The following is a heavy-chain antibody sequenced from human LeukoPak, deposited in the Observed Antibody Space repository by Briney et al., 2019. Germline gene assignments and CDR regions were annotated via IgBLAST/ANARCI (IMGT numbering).Heavy chain of an antibody. CDR3: ASFSYFDY. J-gene: IGHJ4*02. CDR1: GFTFSSYS. CDR2: ISSSSSTI. V-gene: IGHV3-48*01. Sequence: GGSLRLSCAASGFTFSSYSMNWVRQAPGKGLEWVSYISSSSSTIYYADSVKGRFTISRDNAKNSLYLQMNSLRAEDTAVYYCASFSYFDYWGQGTLVTVSS.